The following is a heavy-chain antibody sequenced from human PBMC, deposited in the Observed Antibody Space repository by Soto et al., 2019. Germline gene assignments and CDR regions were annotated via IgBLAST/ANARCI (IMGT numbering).Heavy chain of an antibody. V-gene: IGHV4-39*01. Sequence: NPSETLSLTCTVSGGSISSSSYYWGWIRQPPGKGLEWIGSIYYSGSTYYNPSLKSRVTISVDTSKNQFSLKLSSVTAADTAVYYCARRVILITMIVVDDGPFDYWGQGTLVTVSS. CDR2: IYYSGST. J-gene: IGHJ4*02. D-gene: IGHD3-22*01. CDR1: GGSISSSSYY. CDR3: ARRVILITMIVVDDGPFDY.